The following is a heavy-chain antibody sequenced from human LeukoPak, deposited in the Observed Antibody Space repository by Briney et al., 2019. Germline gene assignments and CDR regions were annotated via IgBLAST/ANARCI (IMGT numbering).Heavy chain of an antibody. Sequence: SVKVSCKASGYTFTSYGISWVRQAPGQGLEWMGGIIPMSGTVNNAQKFQGRVTITADKSTGTAYMELSSLRSDDTAVYYCARETGYAYGRAPLDYWGQGTLVTVSS. CDR2: IIPMSGTV. CDR3: ARETGYAYGRAPLDY. CDR1: GYTFTSYG. V-gene: IGHV1-69*06. D-gene: IGHD5-18*01. J-gene: IGHJ4*02.